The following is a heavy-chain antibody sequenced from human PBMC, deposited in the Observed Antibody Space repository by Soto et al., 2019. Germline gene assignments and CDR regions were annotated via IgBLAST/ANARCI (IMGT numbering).Heavy chain of an antibody. CDR1: GDSVSSNSTA. CDR2: TYYRSKWYN. J-gene: IGHJ6*02. V-gene: IGHV6-1*01. CDR3: ARVVLGCSSTSCPQDV. Sequence: SQTLSLTCAISGDSVSSNSTAWNWIRQYPSRGLEWLGRTYYRSKWYNDYAVSVKSRITINPDTSKNQFSLQLNSVTPEDTAVHYCARVVLGCSSTSCPQDVWGQGTTVTVSS. D-gene: IGHD2-2*01.